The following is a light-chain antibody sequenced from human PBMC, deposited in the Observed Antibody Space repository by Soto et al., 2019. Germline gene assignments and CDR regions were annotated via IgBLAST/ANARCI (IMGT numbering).Light chain of an antibody. CDR2: EVT. CDR1: SSDVGAYNY. J-gene: IGLJ3*02. CDR3: SSYTSSSTLV. V-gene: IGLV2-14*01. Sequence: QSALTQPASVSGSPGQSITISCTGTSSDVGAYNYVSWYRQHPGKAPKLMIYEVTNRPSGVSNRFSGSKSGSTASLTISGLQAEDEADYYCSSYTSSSTLVFGGGTKLTAL.